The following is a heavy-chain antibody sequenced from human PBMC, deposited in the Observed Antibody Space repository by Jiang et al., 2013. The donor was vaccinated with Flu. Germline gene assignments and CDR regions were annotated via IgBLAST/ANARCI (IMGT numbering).Heavy chain of an antibody. CDR1: GFSFSSTS. V-gene: IGHV3-21*02. J-gene: IGHJ4*02. CDR2: ISGSTKYI. Sequence: LVESGGGLVKPGGSVRLSCRASGFSFSSTSMNWVRQAPGKGLEWVSSISGSTKYIYYADSVRGRFTISRDNAENSLYLQMDDLRADDSGVYYCAMLQGYWGQGTLVTVSS. CDR3: AMLQGY.